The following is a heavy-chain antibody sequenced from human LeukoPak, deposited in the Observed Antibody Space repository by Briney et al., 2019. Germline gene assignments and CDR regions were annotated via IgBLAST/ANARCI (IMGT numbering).Heavy chain of an antibody. Sequence: GGPLSLSCAASGFTFSSYAMHWVRQAPGKGLEYVSAISINGGTTYYANSVKGRFTISRDNSKNTLYLQMGSLRAEDMAVYYCAKGYSSSWYWYFDLWGRGTLVTVSS. D-gene: IGHD6-13*01. CDR3: AKGYSSSWYWYFDL. CDR2: ISINGGTT. CDR1: GFTFSSYA. J-gene: IGHJ2*01. V-gene: IGHV3-64*01.